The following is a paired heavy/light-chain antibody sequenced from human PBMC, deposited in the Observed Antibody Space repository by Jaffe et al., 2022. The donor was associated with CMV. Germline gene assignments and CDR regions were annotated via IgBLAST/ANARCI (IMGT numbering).Heavy chain of an antibody. CDR2: MNPDTGDA. Sequence: QVQLVQSGAEVQRPGASVKVSCTTSGYTFTSYDINWVRQATGQGLEWMGWMNPDTGDAAYAHKFQGRVTMTRKTSTNTAYMELSNLGFEDTAVYYCTRGGDFDFWGQGTLVTVSS. J-gene: IGHJ4*02. CDR3: TRGGDFDF. CDR1: GYTFTSYD. V-gene: IGHV1-8*01.
Light chain of an antibody. Sequence: QPVLTQPPSVSAAPGQKVTISCSGSSSNFVNYYISWFQQVPGTAPKLLISDNNKRPSGIPDRFSGSKSATSATLTITGLQTGDEADYYCETWDGSLSAILFGGGTKLTVL. J-gene: IGLJ2*01. CDR2: DNN. CDR1: SSNFVNYY. CDR3: ETWDGSLSAIL. V-gene: IGLV1-51*01.